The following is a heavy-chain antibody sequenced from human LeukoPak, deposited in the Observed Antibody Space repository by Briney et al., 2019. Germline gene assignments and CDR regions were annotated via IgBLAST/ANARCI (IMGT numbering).Heavy chain of an antibody. CDR2: IFTDGHHT. V-gene: IGHV3-23*01. D-gene: IGHD1-14*01. CDR3: AKSLHDDEHSSAEFRAVDI. CDR1: GFTFRKHA. J-gene: IGHJ3*02. Sequence: PGGSLRLSCAASGFTFRKHAMSWVRQAPGKGLEWVSSIFTDGHHTYNADSVKGRFTISRDNSGNTLSLQMSSLRAEDTATLYCAKSLHDDEHSSAEFRAVDIWGRGTVVTVSS.